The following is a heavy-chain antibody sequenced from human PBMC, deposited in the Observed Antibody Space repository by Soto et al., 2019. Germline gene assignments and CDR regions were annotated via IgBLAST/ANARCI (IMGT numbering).Heavy chain of an antibody. CDR2: ILYDGSNK. CDR1: GFTFSNYV. D-gene: IGHD1-1*01. CDR3: AKSRDAYNFYFYYGMDV. J-gene: IGHJ6*02. Sequence: GGSLRLSCAASGFTFSNYVMHWVRQTPGKGLEWVALILYDGSNKYYADSVKGRFTISRDNSKNTLYLQVSSLRAEDTAVYYCAKSRDAYNFYFYYGMDVWGQGTSVTVSS. V-gene: IGHV3-30*18.